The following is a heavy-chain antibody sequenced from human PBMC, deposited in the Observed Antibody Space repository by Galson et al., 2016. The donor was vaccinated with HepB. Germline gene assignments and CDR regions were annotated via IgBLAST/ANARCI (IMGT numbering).Heavy chain of an antibody. V-gene: IGHV3-23*01. D-gene: IGHD3-10*01. J-gene: IGHJ4*02. CDR1: GFTFRSYA. CDR3: AKFASGTYYLDSFDS. Sequence: SLRLSCAASGFTFRSYAMTWVRQAPGKGLEWVSTISGGSTYHADSVKGRFTISRDNSKNTVYLQMNSLRAEDTAVYYCAKFASGTYYLDSFDSWGQGTLVTVSS. CDR2: ISGGST.